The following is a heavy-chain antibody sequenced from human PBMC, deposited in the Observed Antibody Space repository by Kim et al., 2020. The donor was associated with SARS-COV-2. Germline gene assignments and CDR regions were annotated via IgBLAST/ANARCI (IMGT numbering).Heavy chain of an antibody. CDR1: GFTFSSYG. Sequence: GGSLRLSCAASGFTFSSYGMHWVRQAPGKGLEWVAVIWYDGSNKYYADSVKGRFTISRDNSKNTLYLQMNSLRAEDTAVYYCARELSPGITIGAGVLWGQGTLVTVSS. V-gene: IGHV3-33*01. CDR2: IWYDGSNK. J-gene: IGHJ4*02. D-gene: IGHD3-16*01. CDR3: ARELSPGITIGAGVL.